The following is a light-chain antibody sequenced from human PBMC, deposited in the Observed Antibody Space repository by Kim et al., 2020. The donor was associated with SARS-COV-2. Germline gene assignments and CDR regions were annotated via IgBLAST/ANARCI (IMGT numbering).Light chain of an antibody. CDR3: QKYNSAPLT. Sequence: DIQMTQSPSSLSASVGDRVTVTCRASQGISTYLAWYQQKPGKIPKLLIHAASTLQSGAPSRFSGSGSGTDFTLTISSLQPEDVATYYCQKYNSAPLTFGGGTKVDIK. J-gene: IGKJ4*01. V-gene: IGKV1-27*01. CDR2: AAS. CDR1: QGISTY.